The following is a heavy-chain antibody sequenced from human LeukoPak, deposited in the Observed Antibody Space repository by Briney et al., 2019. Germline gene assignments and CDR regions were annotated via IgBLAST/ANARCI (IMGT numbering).Heavy chain of an antibody. J-gene: IGHJ4*02. V-gene: IGHV2-5*02. CDR2: IYWDDDK. CDR1: GFSLSTSGVG. D-gene: IGHD3-10*01. Sequence: ESGPTLVKPTQTLTLTCTFSGFSLSTSGVGVGWIRQPPGKALEWLALIYWDDDKRYSPSLKSRLTITKDTSKNQVVLTMTNMDPVDTATYYCAHSHKTRWFGESFFRTPPWVSDYWGQGTLVTVSS. CDR3: AHSHKTRWFGESFFRTPPWVSDY.